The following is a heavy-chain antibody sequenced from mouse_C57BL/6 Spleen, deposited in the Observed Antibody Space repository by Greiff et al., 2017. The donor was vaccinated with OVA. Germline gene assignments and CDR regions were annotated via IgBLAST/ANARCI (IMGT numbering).Heavy chain of an antibody. J-gene: IGHJ1*03. V-gene: IGHV5-12*01. D-gene: IGHD4-1*01. CDR1: GFTFSDYY. Sequence: EVQVVESGGGLVQPGGSLKLSCAASGFTFSDYYMHWVRQTPVKRLEWVAYISNGGGSTYSPDTVKGRFTISIDNAKNTLYLQMSRLNSEDTAMYYCTRPGANWDWYFDVWGTGTTVTVSS. CDR2: ISNGGGST. CDR3: TRPGANWDWYFDV.